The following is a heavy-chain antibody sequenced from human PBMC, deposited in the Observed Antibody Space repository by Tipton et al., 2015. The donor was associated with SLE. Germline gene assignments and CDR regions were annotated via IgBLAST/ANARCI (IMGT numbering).Heavy chain of an antibody. CDR2: MFYSGSA. J-gene: IGHJ5*02. CDR3: AREDDSSYGNWFDP. D-gene: IGHD4-11*01. Sequence: GLVKPSETLSLTCTVSGASVSSSVYSWGWIRQPPGKGLQWIGAMFYSGSAHYNPSLRSRVTISVDTSKNQFSLELTSVTAADTAVYYCAREDDSSYGNWFDPWGQGTLVTVSS. V-gene: IGHV4-39*07. CDR1: GASVSSSVYS.